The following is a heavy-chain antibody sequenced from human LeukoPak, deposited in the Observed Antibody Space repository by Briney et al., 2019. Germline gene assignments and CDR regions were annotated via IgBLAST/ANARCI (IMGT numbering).Heavy chain of an antibody. V-gene: IGHV3-30*02. CDR2: IPYDGDNK. CDR1: RFTFSSYG. CDR3: VKDGDDSGSYLVY. Sequence: GGSLRLSCAASRFTFSSYGMHWVRQAPGKGLEWVAFIPYDGDNKYYADSVKGRFTISRDNSKNTLYLQMNSLRAEDTAVYYCVKDGDDSGSYLVYWGQGTLVTVSS. D-gene: IGHD1-26*01. J-gene: IGHJ4*02.